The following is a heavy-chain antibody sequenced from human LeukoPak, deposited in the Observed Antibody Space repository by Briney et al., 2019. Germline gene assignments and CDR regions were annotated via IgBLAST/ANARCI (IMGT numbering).Heavy chain of an antibody. CDR3: ARGTALSSPLEY. CDR1: GFTFSNYD. CDR2: LNPKSGDT. J-gene: IGHJ4*02. D-gene: IGHD2-21*02. V-gene: IGHV1-8*01. Sequence: AASVKVSCKASGFTFSNYDINWVRQAPGQGLEWMGWLNPKSGDTGYAQKFQGRVAMTRNTSITTAYMEVSSLTSEDTAVYYCARGTALSSPLEYWGQGTLVTVCS.